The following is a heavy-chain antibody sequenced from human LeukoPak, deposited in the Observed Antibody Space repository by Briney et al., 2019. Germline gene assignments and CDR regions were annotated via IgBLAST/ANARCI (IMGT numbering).Heavy chain of an antibody. CDR1: GGSISSGGYY. J-gene: IGHJ2*01. CDR3: ARREMATRFYWYFDL. CDR2: IYYSGST. D-gene: IGHD5-24*01. Sequence: SETLSLTCTVSGGSISSGGYYWSWIRQPPGKGLEWIGYIYYSGSTNYNPSLKSRVTISVDTSKNQFSLKLSSVTAADTAVYYCARREMATRFYWYFDLWGRGTLVTVSS. V-gene: IGHV4-61*08.